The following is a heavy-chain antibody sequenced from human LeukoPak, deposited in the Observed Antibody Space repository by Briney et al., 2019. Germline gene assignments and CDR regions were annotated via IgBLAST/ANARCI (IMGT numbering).Heavy chain of an antibody. Sequence: ASVKVSCKASGYTFTSYGISWVRQAPGQGLEWMGWISAYNGNTNYAQKLQGRVTMTTDTSTSTAYMELSRLRSDDTAVYYCARSEYSSSDFDYWGQGTLVTVSS. CDR3: ARSEYSSSDFDY. V-gene: IGHV1-18*01. D-gene: IGHD6-6*01. J-gene: IGHJ4*02. CDR2: ISAYNGNT. CDR1: GYTFTSYG.